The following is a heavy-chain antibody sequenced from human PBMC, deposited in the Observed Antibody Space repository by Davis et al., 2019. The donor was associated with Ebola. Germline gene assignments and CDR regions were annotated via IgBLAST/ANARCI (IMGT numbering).Heavy chain of an antibody. CDR2: TYYTSKWHN. V-gene: IGHV6-1*01. D-gene: IGHD5-24*01. CDR3: ARGWLRTGLDI. Sequence: PSETLSLTCAISGDSVFGKNGAWNWIRQSPSRGLEWLGRTYYTSKWHNDYGESVKSRTTINPDTSKNQFSLQPNSVTPEDTAVYYCARGWLRTGLDIWGQGTMVIVSS. CDR1: GDSVFGKNGA. J-gene: IGHJ3*02.